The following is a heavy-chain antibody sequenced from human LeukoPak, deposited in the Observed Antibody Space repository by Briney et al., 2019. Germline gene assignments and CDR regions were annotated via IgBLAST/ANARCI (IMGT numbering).Heavy chain of an antibody. V-gene: IGHV3-11*01. CDR3: ARDHRLKYDFWSGYYRGFDY. CDR1: GFTFSDYY. J-gene: IGHJ4*02. D-gene: IGHD3-3*01. Sequence: GGSLRLSCAASGFTFSDYYMGWIRQAPGKGLEWVSDISSSGSTIYYADSVKGRFTISRDNAKHSLYLQMNSLRAEDTAVYYCARDHRLKYDFWSGYYRGFDYWGQGTLVTVSS. CDR2: ISSSGSTI.